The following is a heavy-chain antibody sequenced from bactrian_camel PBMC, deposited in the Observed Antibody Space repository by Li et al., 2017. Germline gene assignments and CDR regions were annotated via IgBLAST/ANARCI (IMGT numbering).Heavy chain of an antibody. V-gene: IGHV3S26*01. D-gene: IGHD3*01. Sequence: ESGGGAVQAGGSLRLSCATLGYTSSRYCMAWFRQAPGKEREEVAAIDSDGSTSYADSVKGRFTISQDNAKATLYLQMNSLKLEDTAMYYCAAGRNWIDRRWVCENKYWGQGTQVTVS. CDR3: AAGRNWIDRRWVCENKY. CDR2: IDSDGST. J-gene: IGHJ4*01. CDR1: GYTSSRYC.